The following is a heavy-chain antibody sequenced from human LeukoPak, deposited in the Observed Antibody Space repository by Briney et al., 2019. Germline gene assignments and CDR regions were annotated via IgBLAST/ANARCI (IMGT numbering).Heavy chain of an antibody. CDR3: ARHPLGSYYLYYFDY. V-gene: IGHV5-51*01. CDR2: IYPGDSDT. J-gene: IGHJ4*02. Sequence: GESLKISCKGSGYSFTSYWIGWVRQMPGKGLEWMGIIYPGDSDTRYSPSFQGQVTISADKSISTAYLQWSSLKASDTAVYYCARHPLGSYYLYYFDYWGQGTLVTVS. CDR1: GYSFTSYW. D-gene: IGHD3-10*01.